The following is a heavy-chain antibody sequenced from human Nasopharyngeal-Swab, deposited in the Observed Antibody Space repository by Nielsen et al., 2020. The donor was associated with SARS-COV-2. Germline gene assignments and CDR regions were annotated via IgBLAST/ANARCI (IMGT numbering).Heavy chain of an antibody. CDR1: GFSFSGYG. Sequence: GGSLRLSCAASGFSFSGYGMHWVRQAPGKGLEWVALISYDGSDKFYADSVKGRFTISRDNSRNTLYLQMNSLRAEDAAIYYCAKDRYFNHFYFDYWGQGTSVTVSS. CDR3: AKDRYFNHFYFDY. J-gene: IGHJ4*02. D-gene: IGHD3-9*01. V-gene: IGHV3-30*18. CDR2: ISYDGSDK.